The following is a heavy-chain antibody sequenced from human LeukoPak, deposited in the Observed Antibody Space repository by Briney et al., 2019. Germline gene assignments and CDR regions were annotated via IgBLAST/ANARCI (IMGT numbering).Heavy chain of an antibody. D-gene: IGHD6-13*01. Sequence: GGSLRLSCAASGFTFSSYGVHWVRQAPGKGLEWVAVIWYDGSNKYYADSVKGRFTISRDNSKNTLYLQMNSLRAEDTAVYYCAREGTAAAGKRRSSQFDYWGQGTLVTVSS. V-gene: IGHV3-33*01. CDR2: IWYDGSNK. CDR3: AREGTAAAGKRRSSQFDY. CDR1: GFTFSSYG. J-gene: IGHJ4*02.